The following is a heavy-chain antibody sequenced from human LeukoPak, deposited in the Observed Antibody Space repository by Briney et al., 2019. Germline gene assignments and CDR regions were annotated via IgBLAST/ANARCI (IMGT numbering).Heavy chain of an antibody. CDR1: GVSISNYY. Sequence: SETLSLTCTVSGVSISNYYWNWIRQPPGKGLEWIGYISYTGSTNYNPSLKSRVTISIDTSKNHFSLKLSSVTAADTAVYYCARDRNGYSYYNYGMDVWGQGTTVTVSS. CDR3: ARDRNGYSYYNYGMDV. CDR2: ISYTGST. V-gene: IGHV4-59*01. D-gene: IGHD3-3*01. J-gene: IGHJ6*02.